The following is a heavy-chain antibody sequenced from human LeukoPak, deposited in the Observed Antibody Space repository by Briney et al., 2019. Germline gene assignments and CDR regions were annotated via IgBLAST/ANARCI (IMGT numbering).Heavy chain of an antibody. CDR2: IYYSGST. D-gene: IGHD3-10*01. CDR1: GGSISSSSYY. J-gene: IGHJ3*02. CDR3: ARDLMLYGSGSYKRRAFDI. Sequence: PSETLSLTSTVSGGSISSSSYYWGWIRQPPGKGLEWIGSIYYSGSTYYNPSLTSRVTISVDTSKNQFSLKLSSVTAADTAVYYCARDLMLYGSGSYKRRAFDIWGQGTMVTVSS. V-gene: IGHV4-39*07.